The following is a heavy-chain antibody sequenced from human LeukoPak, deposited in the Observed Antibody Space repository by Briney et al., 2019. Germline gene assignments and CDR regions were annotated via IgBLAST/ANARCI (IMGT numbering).Heavy chain of an antibody. Sequence: GGSLRLSCAASGFTFSSYWMHWVRQSPGKGLVWVSRINNDESSTSYADSVKGRFTISRDNAKNTLYLQMNSLRAEDTAVYYCAKEYSSSWYPNYYYGMDVWGQGTTVTVSS. D-gene: IGHD6-13*01. J-gene: IGHJ6*02. CDR2: INNDESST. V-gene: IGHV3-74*01. CDR1: GFTFSSYW. CDR3: AKEYSSSWYPNYYYGMDV.